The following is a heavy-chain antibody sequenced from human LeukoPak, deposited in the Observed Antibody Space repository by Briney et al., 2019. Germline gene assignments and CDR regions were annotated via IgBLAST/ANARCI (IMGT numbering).Heavy chain of an antibody. J-gene: IGHJ4*02. V-gene: IGHV4-30-2*01. CDR1: GGSISSGGYY. CDR2: IYHSGST. CDR3: ARAISRYSSGWYLDY. D-gene: IGHD6-19*01. Sequence: SETLSLTCTVSGGSISSGGYYWSWIRQPPGKGLEWIGYIYHSGSTYYNPSLKSRVTISVDRSKNQFSLKLSSVTAADTAVYYCARAISRYSSGWYLDYWGQGTLVTVSS.